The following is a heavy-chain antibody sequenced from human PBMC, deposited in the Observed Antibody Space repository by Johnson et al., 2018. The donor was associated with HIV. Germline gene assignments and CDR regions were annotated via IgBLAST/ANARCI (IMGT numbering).Heavy chain of an antibody. D-gene: IGHD3-16*02. V-gene: IGHV3-15*01. CDR3: STDHPTAPLIIMNAFDI. CDR1: GFPFSNAW. CDR2: LKSRADGGTT. Sequence: VQLVESGGGVVQPGRSLRLSCRASGFPFSNAWMNWVRQAPGKGLEWVGRLKSRADGGTTDYAVSVKDRFTILRDDSRDTLYLQMNSLKTEDTAVYYCSTDHPTAPLIIMNAFDIWGQGTIVTVSS. J-gene: IGHJ3*02.